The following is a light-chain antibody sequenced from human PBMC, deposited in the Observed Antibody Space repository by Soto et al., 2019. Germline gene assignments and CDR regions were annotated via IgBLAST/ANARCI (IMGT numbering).Light chain of an antibody. CDR2: GAS. V-gene: IGKV3-20*01. Sequence: EIVLTQSPATLSLSPGERATLSCRASQSVSSNLAWHQQRPGQAPRLLIYGASSRATGIPDRFSGSGSGTDFTLTISRLEPEDSAVYCCQQYGNSPRTFGQGTRLEIK. J-gene: IGKJ5*01. CDR1: QSVSSN. CDR3: QQYGNSPRT.